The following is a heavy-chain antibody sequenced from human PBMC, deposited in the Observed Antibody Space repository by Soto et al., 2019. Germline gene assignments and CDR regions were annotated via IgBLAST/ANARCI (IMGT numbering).Heavy chain of an antibody. CDR1: GFTFFTSA. CDR3: AADPYCGGDCYFDY. J-gene: IGHJ4*02. Sequence: SVKVSCKASGFTFFTSAVQWVRQARGQGLEWVGWIVVGSGNTNYAQKFQERVTITRDMSTNTAYMELTSLRSEDTAVYYCAADPYCGGDCYFDYWGQGIMVTVSS. D-gene: IGHD2-21*02. CDR2: IVVGSGNT. V-gene: IGHV1-58*01.